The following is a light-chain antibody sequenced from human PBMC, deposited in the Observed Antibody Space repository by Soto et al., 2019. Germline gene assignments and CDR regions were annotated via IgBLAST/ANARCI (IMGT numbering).Light chain of an antibody. V-gene: IGKV3-20*01. CDR2: GAS. CDR1: QSVSSSY. Sequence: EIVLTQSPGTLSLSPGERATLSCRASQSVSSSYLAWYQKKPGQAPRLLIYGASSRATGIPDRISGGGSGTDLTLTISRLEPEDFAVYYCQQYGSSPYTFGQGTKVDIK. CDR3: QQYGSSPYT. J-gene: IGKJ2*01.